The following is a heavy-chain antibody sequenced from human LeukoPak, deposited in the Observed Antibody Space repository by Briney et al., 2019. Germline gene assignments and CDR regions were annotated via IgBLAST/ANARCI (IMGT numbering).Heavy chain of an antibody. CDR1: GFIFRSYA. D-gene: IGHD5-24*01. CDR2: ISYDEKNK. Sequence: GGSLRLSCAASGFIFRSYAIHWVRQAPGKGLEWVAVISYDEKNKYCADSVKGRFTISRDNSKNTLYLQMNSLRAEDTAVYYCARGRDGNNYYYFDYWGQGTLVTVSS. V-gene: IGHV3-30*04. J-gene: IGHJ4*02. CDR3: ARGRDGNNYYYFDY.